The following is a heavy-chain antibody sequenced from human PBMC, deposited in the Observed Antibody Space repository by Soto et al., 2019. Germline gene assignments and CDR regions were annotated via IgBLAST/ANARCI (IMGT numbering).Heavy chain of an antibody. CDR1: GFTFSNYA. CDR3: AKDGAIAAADYFFDY. D-gene: IGHD6-13*01. J-gene: IGHJ4*02. CDR2: IASDGKDK. Sequence: QVQLVESGGGVVQPGRSLKLSCAASGFTFSNYAIHWFRQAPGKGLEWVAVIASDGKDKRYADSVKGRFTISRDNSKNTVYLQMNSLRGEDTAVYYCAKDGAIAAADYFFDYWGQGSLVTVSS. V-gene: IGHV3-30*18.